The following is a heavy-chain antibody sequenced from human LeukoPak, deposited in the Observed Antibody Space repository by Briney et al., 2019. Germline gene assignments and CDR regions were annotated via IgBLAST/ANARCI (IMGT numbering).Heavy chain of an antibody. J-gene: IGHJ4*02. CDR2: ISAYNGNT. CDR1: GYTFTSYG. CDR3: AREETNYYDSSGYFYYFDY. D-gene: IGHD3-22*01. Sequence: ASVKVSCKASGYTFTSYGISWVRQAPGQGHEWMGWISAYNGNTNYAQKLQGRVTMTTDTSTSTAYMELRSLRSDDTAVYYCAREETNYYDSSGYFYYFDYWGQGTLVTVSS. V-gene: IGHV1-18*01.